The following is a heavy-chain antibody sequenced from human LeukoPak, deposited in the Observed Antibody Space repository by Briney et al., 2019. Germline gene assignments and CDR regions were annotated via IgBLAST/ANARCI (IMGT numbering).Heavy chain of an antibody. CDR2: SSGGST. V-gene: IGHV3-23*01. D-gene: IGHD2-21*02. Sequence: GGSLRLSCAASGFTFSSFVMSWVRQAPGKGPEWVSGSSGGSTYYADSVKGRFTISRDNSKNTLYLQMSSLRAEDTAVYYCAKVFRSGDLFVSDYWGQGTLVTVSS. CDR3: AKVFRSGDLFVSDY. CDR1: GFTFSSFV. J-gene: IGHJ4*02.